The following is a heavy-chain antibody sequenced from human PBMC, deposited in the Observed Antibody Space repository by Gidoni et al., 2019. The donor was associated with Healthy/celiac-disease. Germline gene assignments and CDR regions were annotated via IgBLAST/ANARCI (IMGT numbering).Heavy chain of an antibody. CDR3: ARDRGSYYDSSLDY. Sequence: QVQLQESGPGLVKPSETLSLTCTVSGGSISSYYWSWIRQPPGKGLEWIGYIYYSGSTHYHPSLKSRVTISVDTSKNQFSLKLSSVTAADTAVYYCARDRGSYYDSSLDYWGQGTLVTVSS. V-gene: IGHV4-59*01. J-gene: IGHJ4*02. CDR2: IYYSGST. CDR1: GGSISSYY. D-gene: IGHD1-26*01.